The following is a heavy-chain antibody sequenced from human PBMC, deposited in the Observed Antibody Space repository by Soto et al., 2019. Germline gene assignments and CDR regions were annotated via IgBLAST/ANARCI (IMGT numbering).Heavy chain of an antibody. D-gene: IGHD4-4*01. J-gene: IGHJ6*03. CDR2: INPSGGST. V-gene: IGHV1-46*01. CDR1: GYTFTSYY. CDR3: ARRLHTYYYYMDV. Sequence: ASVKVSCKASGYTFTSYYMHWVRQAPGQGLEWMGIINPSGGSTSYAQKLQGRVTMTTDTSTSTAYMELRSLRSDDTAVYYCARRLHTYYYYMDVWGKGTTVTVSS.